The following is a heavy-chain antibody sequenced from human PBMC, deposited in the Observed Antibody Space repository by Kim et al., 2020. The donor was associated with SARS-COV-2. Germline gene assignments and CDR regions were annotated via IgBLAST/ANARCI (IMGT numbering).Heavy chain of an antibody. Sequence: ASVKVSCKASGYTFTSYYMNWVRQAPGQGLEWMGIINPSAGNTSYAQKFQGRVTMTRDTSTSTVYMELSSLRAEDTAVYYCAREDGTSLPYYYRDVWGKGTTVTVSS. V-gene: IGHV1-46*01. CDR2: INPSAGNT. J-gene: IGHJ6*03. D-gene: IGHD2-2*01. CDR1: GYTFTSYY. CDR3: AREDGTSLPYYYRDV.